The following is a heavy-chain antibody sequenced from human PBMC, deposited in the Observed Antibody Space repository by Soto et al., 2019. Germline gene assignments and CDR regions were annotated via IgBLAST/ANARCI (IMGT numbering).Heavy chain of an antibody. CDR2: IYYSGST. Sequence: SETLSLTCTVSGGSISSYYWTWVRQPPGKGLEWIGSIYYSGSTYYNPSLKSRVTISVATSKNQFSLKLSSVTAADTAVYYCARHHPKLRFLEWLSNFDYWGQGTLVTVSS. CDR3: ARHHPKLRFLEWLSNFDY. J-gene: IGHJ4*02. V-gene: IGHV4-59*05. D-gene: IGHD3-3*01. CDR1: GGSISSYY.